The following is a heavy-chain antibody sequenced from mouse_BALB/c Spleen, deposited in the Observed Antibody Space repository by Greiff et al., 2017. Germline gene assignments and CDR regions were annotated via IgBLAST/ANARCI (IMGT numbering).Heavy chain of an antibody. CDR3: ARGDGSWFAY. CDR1: GFSLTSYG. D-gene: IGHD2-3*01. J-gene: IGHJ3*01. V-gene: IGHV2-9*02. Sequence: VQGVESGPGLVAPSQSLSITCTVSGFSLTSYGVHWVRQPPGKGLEWLGVIWAGGSTNYNSALMSRLSISKDNSKSQVFLKMNSLQTDDTAMYYCARGDGSWFAYWGQGTLGTVSA. CDR2: IWAGGST.